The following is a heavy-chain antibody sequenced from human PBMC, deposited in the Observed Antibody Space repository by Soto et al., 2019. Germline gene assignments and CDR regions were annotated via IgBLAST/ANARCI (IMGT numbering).Heavy chain of an antibody. V-gene: IGHV3-48*01. Sequence: GGSLRLSCAASGFTFSTYTMNWVRQAPGKGLEWVSYISSTSSVIYYADLVRGRFTISRDNAKNSLYLQMNSLTAVDTAVYYCARGRPEDYWGQGTLVTVSS. CDR1: GFTFSTYT. J-gene: IGHJ4*02. CDR3: ARGRPEDY. CDR2: ISSTSSVI.